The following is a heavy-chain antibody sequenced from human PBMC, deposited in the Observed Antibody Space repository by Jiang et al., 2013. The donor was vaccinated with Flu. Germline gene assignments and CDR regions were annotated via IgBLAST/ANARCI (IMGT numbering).Heavy chain of an antibody. CDR2: INLTVWH. J-gene: IGHJ4*02. Sequence: WVRQAPGQGLEWMGWINLTVWHKYAQKFQGRVTMTRDTSMTTAYMELSGLKSDDTAVYYCTRGVLRYLEWSSGVSFDNWGQGTPVTVSS. D-gene: IGHD3-3*01. CDR3: TRGVLRYLEWSSGVSFDN. V-gene: IGHV1-2*02.